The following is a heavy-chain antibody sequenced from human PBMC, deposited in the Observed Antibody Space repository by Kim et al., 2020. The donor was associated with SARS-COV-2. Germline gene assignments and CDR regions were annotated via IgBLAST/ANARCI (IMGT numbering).Heavy chain of an antibody. Sequence: GGSLRLSCAASGFTFSDFWMNWVRQCPGKGLEWVANIKGDGSDKNYVDSVRGRFTISRDNARKFLYLQMDSLRADDTAVYHCAVGHYGTWGRGTLVTVSS. J-gene: IGHJ5*02. CDR2: IKGDGSDK. CDR1: GFTFSDFW. V-gene: IGHV3-7*01. CDR3: AVGHYGT. D-gene: IGHD1-26*01.